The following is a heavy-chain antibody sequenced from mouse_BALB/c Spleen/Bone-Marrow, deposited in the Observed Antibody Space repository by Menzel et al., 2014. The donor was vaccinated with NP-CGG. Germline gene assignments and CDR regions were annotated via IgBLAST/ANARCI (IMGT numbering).Heavy chain of an antibody. J-gene: IGHJ4*01. V-gene: IGHV1S41*01. D-gene: IGHD1-1*01. CDR3: ARSYYGRAMDY. Sequence: DLVKPGASVKLSCKASGYTFTSYWIIWIKQRPGQGLEWIGRIAPGSGSTYYDEMFEGKATLTVDTSSSTAYIQLSSLSSEDSAVYFCARSYYGRAMDYWGQGTSVPVSS. CDR2: IAPGSGST. CDR1: GYTFTSYW.